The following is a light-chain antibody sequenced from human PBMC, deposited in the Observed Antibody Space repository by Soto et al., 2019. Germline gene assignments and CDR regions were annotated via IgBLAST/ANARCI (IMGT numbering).Light chain of an antibody. CDR1: KIGSKS. Sequence: SYELTQPSSVSVAPGQTARVTCGGNKIGSKSVHWYQQKPGQAPVLVVFDDSDRPSGIPERFSGSKSGNTATLIITRVEAGDEADFYCQVWDDSDHPYVFGSGTQLTVL. J-gene: IGLJ1*01. V-gene: IGLV3-21*02. CDR3: QVWDDSDHPYV. CDR2: DDS.